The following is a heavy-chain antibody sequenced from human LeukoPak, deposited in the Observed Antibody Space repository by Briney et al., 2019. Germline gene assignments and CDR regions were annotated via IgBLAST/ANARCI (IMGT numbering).Heavy chain of an antibody. CDR2: ISGSGGST. J-gene: IGHJ4*02. CDR3: ARRGAMVTTMVRGVIMASKGPFDY. D-gene: IGHD3-10*01. CDR1: GFTFSSYA. V-gene: IGHV3-23*01. Sequence: GGSLRLSCAASGFTFSSYAMSWVRQAPGKGLEWVSAISGSGGSTYYADSVKGRFTISRDNSKNTLYLQMNSLRAEDTAVYYCARRGAMVTTMVRGVIMASKGPFDYWGQGTLVTVSS.